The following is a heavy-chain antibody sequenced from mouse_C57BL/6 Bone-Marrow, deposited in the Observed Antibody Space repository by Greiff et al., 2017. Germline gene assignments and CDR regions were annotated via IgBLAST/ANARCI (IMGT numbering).Heavy chain of an antibody. CDR2: IDPSDSYT. CDR1: GYTFTSYW. J-gene: IGHJ4*01. Sequence: QVQLKQPGAELVKPGASVKLSCKASGYTFTSYWMQWVKQRPGQGLEWIGEIDPSDSYTNNNQKFKGKATLTVDTSSSTAYMQLSSLTSEDSAVYYCARDLYYGNYDYAMDYWGQGTSVTVSS. D-gene: IGHD2-1*01. V-gene: IGHV1-50*01. CDR3: ARDLYYGNYDYAMDY.